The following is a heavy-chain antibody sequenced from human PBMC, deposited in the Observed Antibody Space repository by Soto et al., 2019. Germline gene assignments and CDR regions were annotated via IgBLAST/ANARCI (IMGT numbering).Heavy chain of an antibody. D-gene: IGHD2-15*01. CDR3: VKDRGGCWTFDS. CDR1: GFTFSRDA. CDR2: ITYDGLDKFK. J-gene: IGHJ4*02. V-gene: IGHV3-30*04. Sequence: GGSLRLSCAAAGFTFSRDAMHWVRQAPGKGLEWVAVITYDGLDKFKWYAESVEGRFTISRDNSKSMLYLEMNSLRLEDTAVYYCVKDRGGCWTFDSWGQGTLVTVPQ.